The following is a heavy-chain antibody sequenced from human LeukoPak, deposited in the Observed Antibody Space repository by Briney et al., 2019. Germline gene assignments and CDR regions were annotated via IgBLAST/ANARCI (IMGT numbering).Heavy chain of an antibody. D-gene: IGHD2-2*01. V-gene: IGHV5-51*01. J-gene: IGHJ5*01. CDR2: IYPGDSDT. Sequence: GESLKISCKGSGYSFTTYWIGWVRQMPGKGLEWMVIIYPGDSDTRYSPSFQGQVTISVDKSISTAYLQWSSLKASDTAMYYCARRACSSTSCYWFDSWGQGTLVTVSS. CDR3: ARRACSSTSCYWFDS. CDR1: GYSFTTYW.